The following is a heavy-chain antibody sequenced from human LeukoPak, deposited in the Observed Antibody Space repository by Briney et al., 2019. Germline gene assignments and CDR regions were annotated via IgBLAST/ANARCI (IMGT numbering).Heavy chain of an antibody. V-gene: IGHV3-74*01. CDR3: ARVRVNSGSYHAADAFDV. D-gene: IGHD1-26*01. CDR2: IDRDGSST. J-gene: IGHJ3*01. CDR1: GFTFNTYT. Sequence: PGESLRLSCAASGFTFNTYTMHWVRQAPGKGLVWVSRIDRDGSSTSYADSVKGRLTISRDNAKNTLYLQMNSLRAEDTAVYYCARVRVNSGSYHAADAFDVWGQGTMVTVSS.